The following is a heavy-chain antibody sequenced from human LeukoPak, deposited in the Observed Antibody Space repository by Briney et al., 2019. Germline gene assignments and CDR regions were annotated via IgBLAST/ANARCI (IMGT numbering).Heavy chain of an antibody. J-gene: IGHJ4*02. Sequence: SETLSLTCIVSGGAISSYYWSWIRQPPGKTLEWIGYVYYSGNTNYSPSLKSRLTISIDTSKNQFSLKLSSVTAADTVVYYCARVGNGHFDYWGQGTLVTVSS. D-gene: IGHD2-8*01. CDR1: GGAISSYY. CDR3: ARVGNGHFDY. V-gene: IGHV4-59*01. CDR2: VYYSGNT.